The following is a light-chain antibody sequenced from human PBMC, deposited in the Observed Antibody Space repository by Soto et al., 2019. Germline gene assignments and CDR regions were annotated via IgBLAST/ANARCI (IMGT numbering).Light chain of an antibody. CDR3: LLYYGGALV. J-gene: IGLJ1*01. CDR1: TGAVTSGYY. CDR2: STS. Sequence: QAVVTQEPSLTVSPGGTVTLTCASSTGAVTSGYYPNWFQQKPGQAPRALIYSTSNKHPWTPARFSGSLLGGKAALTLSGVQPEDEAEYYCLLYYGGALVFGTGTKLTVL. V-gene: IGLV7-43*01.